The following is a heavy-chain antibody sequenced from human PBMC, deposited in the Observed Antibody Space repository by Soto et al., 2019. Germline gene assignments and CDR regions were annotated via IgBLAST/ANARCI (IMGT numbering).Heavy chain of an antibody. Sequence: PSETLSLTCAVYGGSFSGYYWSWIRQPPGKGLEWIGEINHSGSTNYNPSLKSRVTISVDTSKNQFSLKLSSVTAADTAVYYCARVRITMVRGVIIVPNFDYWGQGTRVTVAS. CDR1: GGSFSGYY. D-gene: IGHD3-10*01. CDR3: ARVRITMVRGVIIVPNFDY. J-gene: IGHJ4*02. CDR2: INHSGST. V-gene: IGHV4-34*01.